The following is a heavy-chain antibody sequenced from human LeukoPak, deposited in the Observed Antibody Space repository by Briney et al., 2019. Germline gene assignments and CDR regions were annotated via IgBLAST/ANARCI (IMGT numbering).Heavy chain of an antibody. Sequence: GGSLRLSCAASGFTFSSYAMSWVRQAPGKGLEWVSDISGSGGSTYYADSVKGRFTISRDNAKNSLYLQMNSLRAEDTAVHYCARVTVRGARSSDYWGQGTLVTVSS. J-gene: IGHJ4*02. D-gene: IGHD3-10*01. V-gene: IGHV3-23*01. CDR2: ISGSGGST. CDR3: ARVTVRGARSSDY. CDR1: GFTFSSYA.